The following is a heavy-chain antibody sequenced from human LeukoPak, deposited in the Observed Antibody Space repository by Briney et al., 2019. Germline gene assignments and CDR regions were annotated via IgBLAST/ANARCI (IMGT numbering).Heavy chain of an antibody. CDR2: INHSGST. CDR3: ARYKLRFLATDAFDI. J-gene: IGHJ3*02. CDR1: GGSFSGYY. Sequence: SETLSLTCAVYGGSFSGYYWSWIRQPPGKGLEWIGEINHSGSTNYNPSLKSRVTISVDTSKNQFSLKLSSVTAADTAVYYCARYKLRFLATDAFDIWGQGTMVTVSS. V-gene: IGHV4-34*01. D-gene: IGHD3-3*01.